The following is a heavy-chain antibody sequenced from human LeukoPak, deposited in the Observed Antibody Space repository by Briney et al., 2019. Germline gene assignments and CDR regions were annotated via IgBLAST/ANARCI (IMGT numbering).Heavy chain of an antibody. D-gene: IGHD6-13*01. Sequence: PGGSLRLSCAASGFIFSNFGMHWVRQAPGKGLEWVALISYDGSHTYYADSMKGRFTISRDNSGNVLYLQMTSLSGDDSAVYYCAREEQELVRDSYMDVWGKGTTVTVSS. V-gene: IGHV3-30*01. CDR1: GFIFSNFG. CDR3: AREEQELVRDSYMDV. J-gene: IGHJ6*03. CDR2: ISYDGSHT.